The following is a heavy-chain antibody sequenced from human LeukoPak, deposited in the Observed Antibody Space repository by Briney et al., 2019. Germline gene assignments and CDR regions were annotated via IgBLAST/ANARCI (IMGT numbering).Heavy chain of an antibody. Sequence: ASVKVSCKASGYTFTGYYMHWVRQAPGQGLEWMGWINPNSGGTNYAQKFQGRVTMTRDTSISTAYMELSRLRSEDTAVYYCARDWVWGSSGSTSSLAFDYWGQGTLVTVSS. CDR2: INPNSGGT. CDR1: GYTFTGYY. D-gene: IGHD2-2*01. J-gene: IGHJ4*02. CDR3: ARDWVWGSSGSTSSLAFDY. V-gene: IGHV1-2*02.